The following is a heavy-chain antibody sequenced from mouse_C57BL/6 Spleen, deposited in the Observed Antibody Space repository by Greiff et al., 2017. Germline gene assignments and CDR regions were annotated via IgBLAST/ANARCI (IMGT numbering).Heavy chain of an antibody. CDR3: ASGDSLYRYFDV. Sequence: QVQLQQSGAELVKPGASVKISCKASGYAFSSYWMNWVKQRPGKGLEWIGQIYPGDGDTNYNGKFKGKATLTADKSSSTAYMQLSSLTSEDSAVYCCASGDSLYRYFDVWGTGTTVTVAS. J-gene: IGHJ1*03. CDR1: GYAFSSYW. D-gene: IGHD3-3*01. CDR2: IYPGDGDT. V-gene: IGHV1-80*01.